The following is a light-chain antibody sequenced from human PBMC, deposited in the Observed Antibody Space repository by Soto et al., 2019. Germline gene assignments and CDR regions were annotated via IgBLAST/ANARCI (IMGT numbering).Light chain of an antibody. CDR1: QSISSC. J-gene: IGKJ2*02. Sequence: DIQMTQSPSTLSASVGDRVTITCRASQSISSCLAWYQQKPGKAPKLLIYDASSLESGVPSRFSGSGSGTEFPLTISSLQPDDVATYYCQQYNSYSCTFGQGTKLEIK. CDR3: QQYNSYSCT. V-gene: IGKV1-5*01. CDR2: DAS.